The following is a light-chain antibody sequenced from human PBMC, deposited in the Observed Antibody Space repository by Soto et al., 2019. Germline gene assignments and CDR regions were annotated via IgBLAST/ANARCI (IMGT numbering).Light chain of an antibody. Sequence: DIQMTQSPSSLSASVGDRVTITCQASQDISNYLNWYQQKPGKAPKLLIYDASNLETGVPSRFSGSGSGTDFTFTISSLQPEDIARYYCQQYDNLPQLTFGGGTKVDI. J-gene: IGKJ4*01. V-gene: IGKV1-33*01. CDR3: QQYDNLPQLT. CDR2: DAS. CDR1: QDISNY.